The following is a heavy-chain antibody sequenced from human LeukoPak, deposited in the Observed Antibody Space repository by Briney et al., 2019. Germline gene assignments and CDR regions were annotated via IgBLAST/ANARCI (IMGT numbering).Heavy chain of an antibody. CDR3: ARVRASSNAGGAYDI. CDR1: GGSISSGGYY. V-gene: IGHV4-31*03. Sequence: SETLSLTCSVSGGSISSGGYYWSWIRQHPGKGLEWIGHIYYSGSTYYNPSLTSRVTISVDTSKNQFSLNLTSVTAADTAVYYCARVRASSNAGGAYDIWGQGTMVTVSS. J-gene: IGHJ3*02. D-gene: IGHD6-13*01. CDR2: IYYSGST.